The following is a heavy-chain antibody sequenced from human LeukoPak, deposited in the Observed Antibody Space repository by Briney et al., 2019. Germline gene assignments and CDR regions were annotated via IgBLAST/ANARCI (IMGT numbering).Heavy chain of an antibody. Sequence: GGSLRLSCVDSGVTFNRYWMSWVRQAPGKGLEWVANINQEGGDKYYVDSVKGRFTISRDNAKNSLYLQMNSLRAEDTALYYCAKDYYYGSGSYYPYYFDYWGQGTLVTVSS. CDR2: INQEGGDK. J-gene: IGHJ4*02. V-gene: IGHV3-7*03. D-gene: IGHD3-10*01. CDR1: GVTFNRYW. CDR3: AKDYYYGSGSYYPYYFDY.